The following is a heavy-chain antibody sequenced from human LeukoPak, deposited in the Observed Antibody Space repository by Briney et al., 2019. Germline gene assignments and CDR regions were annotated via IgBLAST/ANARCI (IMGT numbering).Heavy chain of an antibody. V-gene: IGHV4-34*01. CDR2: INHSGST. CDR1: GGSFSGYY. J-gene: IGHJ1*01. CDR3: ARSYSGSFLY. D-gene: IGHD1-26*01. Sequence: SEALSLTCAVYGGSFSGYYWSWIRQPPGKGLEWIGEINHSGSTNYNPSLKSRVTISVDTSKNQFSLRLSSVTAADTAVYYCARSYSGSFLYWGQGSLVTVSS.